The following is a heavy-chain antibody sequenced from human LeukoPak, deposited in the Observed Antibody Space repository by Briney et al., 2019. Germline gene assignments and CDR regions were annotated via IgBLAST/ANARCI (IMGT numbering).Heavy chain of an antibody. V-gene: IGHV4-39*07. CDR2: IFYSGTT. Sequence: SETLSLTCTVSGGSLSRSDYSWGWIRQPPGKGLEWIGSIFYSGTTYYNPSLKSRVTISVGASKNQFSLRLSSVTAADTAVYYCARDPHGWFDPWGQGTLVTVSS. CDR1: GGSLSRSDYS. J-gene: IGHJ5*02. CDR3: ARDPHGWFDP.